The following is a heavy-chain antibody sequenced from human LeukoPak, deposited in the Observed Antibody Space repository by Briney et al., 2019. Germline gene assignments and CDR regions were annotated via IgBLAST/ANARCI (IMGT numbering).Heavy chain of an antibody. D-gene: IGHD3-22*01. Sequence: PGGSLRLSCAASGFTFSSYGMHWVRQAPGKGLEWVAFVRYDGSYKYYADSVKGRFTISRDNSKNTLYLQMSSLRAEDSAVYYCARGGYYDSSGYHFDYWGQGTLVTVSS. CDR2: VRYDGSYK. CDR1: GFTFSSYG. V-gene: IGHV3-30*02. J-gene: IGHJ4*02. CDR3: ARGGYYDSSGYHFDY.